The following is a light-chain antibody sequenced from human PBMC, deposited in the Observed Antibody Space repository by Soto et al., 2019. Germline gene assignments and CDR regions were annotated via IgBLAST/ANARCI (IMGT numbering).Light chain of an antibody. CDR3: LQFKDCPRT. J-gene: IGKJ1*01. V-gene: IGKV3-15*01. Sequence: IVMTQSPVTLSGSLGERATLSCRASQSVGSDVAWYHQKVGQAPRLLIYDASTRATGIPDRVSGSGSGTEFTLTINSLQSKDFAGYYCLQFKDCPRTFGQGTKVEMK. CDR2: DAS. CDR1: QSVGSD.